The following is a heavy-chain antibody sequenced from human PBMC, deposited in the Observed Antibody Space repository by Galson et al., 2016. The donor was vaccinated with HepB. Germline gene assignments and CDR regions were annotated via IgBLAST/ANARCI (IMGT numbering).Heavy chain of an antibody. CDR1: GFTFSDYY. D-gene: IGHD3-3*01. CDR2: ISSSSSYT. Sequence: SLRLFCAASGFTFSDYYMSWIRQAPGKGLEWVSYISSSSSYTNYADSVKGRFTISRDNAKNSLYLQMNSLRAEDTAVYYCARDYDFWSDYEYYYGMDVWGQGTTVTVSS. V-gene: IGHV3-11*06. CDR3: ARDYDFWSDYEYYYGMDV. J-gene: IGHJ6*02.